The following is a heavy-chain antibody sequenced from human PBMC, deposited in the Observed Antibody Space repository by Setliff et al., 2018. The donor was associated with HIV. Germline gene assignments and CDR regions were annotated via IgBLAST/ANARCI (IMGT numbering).Heavy chain of an antibody. CDR1: GGSISSGAYY. CDR3: TRDRSDFHYHGMDV. CDR2: IYYSGST. J-gene: IGHJ6*02. D-gene: IGHD2-21*02. V-gene: IGHV4-31*03. Sequence: PSETLSLTCTLSGGSISSGAYYWTWIRQHPGKGLEWIGYIYYSGSTYYNPSLKSRLTIPLDTSSNQFSLRLSSVTAADTAVYYCTRDRSDFHYHGMDVWGQGTTVTVSS.